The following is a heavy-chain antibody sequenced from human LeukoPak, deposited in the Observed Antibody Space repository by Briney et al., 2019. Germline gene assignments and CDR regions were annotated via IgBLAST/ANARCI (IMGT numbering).Heavy chain of an antibody. CDR1: GFTFSRYW. CDR2: IKQDGSER. J-gene: IGHJ5*02. CDR3: ARGDSSDWYGWFDP. D-gene: IGHD6-19*01. Sequence: GGTPRLSCAASGFTFSRYWMSRVRGAPGHRLKGWANIKQDGSERDYVDSVKGRFTISRDNAKNTLYLQMNSLRAEDTAVYYCARGDSSDWYGWFDPWGQGTLVTVSS. V-gene: IGHV3-7*03.